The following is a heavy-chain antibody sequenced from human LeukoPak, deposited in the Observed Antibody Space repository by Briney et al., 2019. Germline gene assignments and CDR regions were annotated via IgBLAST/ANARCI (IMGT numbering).Heavy chain of an antibody. CDR3: TRRVTIIYYMDL. CDR2: INDSGGT. CDR1: DVSFSGYY. D-gene: IGHD5-18*01. V-gene: IGHV4-34*01. Sequence: SETLSLTCAGFDVSFSGYYWTWIRHFPGRGLEWIGEINDSGGTNYSPSLKSRVTISVDPSKNQFSMKLRSVAAADTAGYYCTRRVTIIYYMDLWGKGTTVTVSS. J-gene: IGHJ6*03.